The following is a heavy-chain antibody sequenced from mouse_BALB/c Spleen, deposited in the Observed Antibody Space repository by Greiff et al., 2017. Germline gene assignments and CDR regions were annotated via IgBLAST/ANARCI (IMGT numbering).Heavy chain of an antibody. V-gene: IGHV1-54*01. CDR1: GYAFTNYL. CDR2: INPGSGGT. D-gene: IGHD2-4*01. CDR3: AREGYDYDEAWFAY. J-gene: IGHJ3*01. Sequence: VHLVESGAELVRPGTSVKVSCKASGYAFTNYLIEWAKQRPGQGLEWIGVINPGSGGTNYNEKFKGKATLTADKSSSTAYMQLSSLTSDDSAVYFCAREGYDYDEAWFAYWGQGTLVTVSA.